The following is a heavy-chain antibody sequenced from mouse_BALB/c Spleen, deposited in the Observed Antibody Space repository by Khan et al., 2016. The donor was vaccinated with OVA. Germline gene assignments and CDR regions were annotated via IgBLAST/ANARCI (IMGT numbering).Heavy chain of an antibody. Sequence: EVQLQESGPGLVKPSQSLSLTCTVTAYSITSDYAWTWIRQFPGNKLEWMGYISYSGSNSYNPSLKSRISITRDTSTNQFFLQLISVTTEDTATYYCPCSLFYYTYSVFDYWGQGTTLTVSS. D-gene: IGHD2-14*01. CDR2: ISYSGSN. V-gene: IGHV3-2*02. J-gene: IGHJ2*01. CDR1: AYSITSDYA. CDR3: PCSLFYYTYSVFDY.